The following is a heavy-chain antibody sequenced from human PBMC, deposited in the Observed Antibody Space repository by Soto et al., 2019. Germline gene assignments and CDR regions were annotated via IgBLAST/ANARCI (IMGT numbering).Heavy chain of an antibody. J-gene: IGHJ5*02. Sequence: QVQLQESGPGLVKPSETLSLTCTVSGGSVSSGSYYWSWIRQPPGKGLEWIGYIYYSGSTNYNPSLTSRVTRSVDTSKNQFSLKQSSVTTADTAVHYCATKQWLWYMWLDPWGQGTPVAVSS. CDR2: IYYSGST. D-gene: IGHD6-19*01. CDR1: GGSVSSGSYY. CDR3: ATKQWLWYMWLDP. V-gene: IGHV4-61*01.